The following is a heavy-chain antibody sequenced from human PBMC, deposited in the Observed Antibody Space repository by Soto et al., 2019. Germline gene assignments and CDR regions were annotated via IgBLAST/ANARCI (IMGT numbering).Heavy chain of an antibody. CDR3: TRGLFWRGYWSLDX. V-gene: IGHV3-49*04. J-gene: IGHJ6*02. CDR1: GFTFGDYA. CDR2: IRSKAYGGKT. Sequence: GGSLRLSCTASGFTFGDYAMSWVRQAPGKGLEWVCFIRSKAYGGKTEYAASVKGRFTISRDDSKSIAYLQMNSLKTEDTAVYYCTRGLFWRGYWSLDXWGQGTTVTVS. D-gene: IGHD3-3*01.